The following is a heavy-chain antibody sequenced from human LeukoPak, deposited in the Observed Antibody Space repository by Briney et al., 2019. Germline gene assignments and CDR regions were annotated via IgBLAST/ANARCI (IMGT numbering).Heavy chain of an antibody. CDR3: ASATRPLGVAAAGTGLRY. D-gene: IGHD6-13*01. V-gene: IGHV4-39*07. CDR1: GGSISSSSYY. J-gene: IGHJ4*02. CDR2: IYYSGST. Sequence: SETLSLTCAVSGGSISSSSYYWGWIRQPPGKGLEWIGTIYYSGSTYYNPSLKSRVTISVDTSKNQFSLKLSSVTAADTAVYYCASATRPLGVAAAGTGLRYWGQGTLVTVSS.